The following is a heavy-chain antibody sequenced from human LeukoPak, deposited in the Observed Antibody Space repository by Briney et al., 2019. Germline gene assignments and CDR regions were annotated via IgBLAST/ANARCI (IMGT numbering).Heavy chain of an antibody. Sequence: GWSLRLSCVASGFTFSKYTMSWVRQAPGKGLEWVSGIYGGGSGSTFYADSVKGRFTISRDNSKNTLYLQMNSLRAEDTAVYYCARESGTTVVKRRWDAFDIWGQGTMVTVSS. D-gene: IGHD4-23*01. J-gene: IGHJ3*02. V-gene: IGHV3-NL1*01. CDR1: GFTFSKYT. CDR3: ARESGTTVVKRRWDAFDI. CDR2: IYGGGSGST.